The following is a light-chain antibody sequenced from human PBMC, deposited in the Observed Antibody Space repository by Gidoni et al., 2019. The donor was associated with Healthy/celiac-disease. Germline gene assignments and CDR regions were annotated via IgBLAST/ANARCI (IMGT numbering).Light chain of an antibody. CDR1: QSITTW. V-gene: IGKV1-5*01. CDR2: DAS. J-gene: IGKJ2*01. Sequence: DIQMTQSPSTLSASVGDRVTITCRASQSITTWLAWYQQTPGKAPKLLIYDASSLESGVPSRFSGSGSGTEFTLTISSLQPDDFATYYCQQYNRNSYTFXQXTKLEIK. CDR3: QQYNRNSYT.